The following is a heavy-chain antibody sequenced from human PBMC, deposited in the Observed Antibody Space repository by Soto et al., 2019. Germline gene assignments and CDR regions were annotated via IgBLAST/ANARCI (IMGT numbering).Heavy chain of an antibody. D-gene: IGHD5-18*01. CDR3: ATDTARTYYYYAMDV. CDR2: IYPGDSGT. V-gene: IGHV5-51*01. CDR1: GYSFTSYW. J-gene: IGHJ6*02. Sequence: PGESLKISCKGSGYSFTSYWIGWVRQMPGKGLEWMGIIYPGDSGTSYSPSFQDHVTISVGKSISTAYLQWSSLKASDTAMYYCATDTARTYYYYAMDVWGQGTTVTVSS.